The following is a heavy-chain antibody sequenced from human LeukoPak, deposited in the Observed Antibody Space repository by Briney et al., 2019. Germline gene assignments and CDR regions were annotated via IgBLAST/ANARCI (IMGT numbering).Heavy chain of an antibody. J-gene: IGHJ3*02. CDR1: GGSISSYY. CDR3: ARVGGILPSGAFDI. V-gene: IGHV6-1*01. CDR2: TYYRSKWYN. Sequence: PSETLSLTCTVSGGSISSYYWSWIRQPPGKGLEWLGRTYYRSKWYNDYAVSVKSRITINPDTSKNQFSLQLNSVTPEDTAVYYCARVGGILPSGAFDIWGQGTMVTVSS. D-gene: IGHD3-16*01.